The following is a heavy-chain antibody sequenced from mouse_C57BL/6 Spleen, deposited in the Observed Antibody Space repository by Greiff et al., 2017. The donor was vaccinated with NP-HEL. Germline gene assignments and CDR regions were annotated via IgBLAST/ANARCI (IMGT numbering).Heavy chain of an antibody. V-gene: IGHV5-6*02. Sequence: DVKLVESGGDLVKPGGSLKLSCAASGFTFSSYGMSWVRQTPDKRLEWVATISSGGSYTYYPDSVKGRFTISRDNAKNTLYLQMSSLKSEDTAMYYCARHYDVGYYAMDYWGQGTSVTVSS. D-gene: IGHD2-4*01. CDR3: ARHYDVGYYAMDY. CDR1: GFTFSSYG. J-gene: IGHJ4*01. CDR2: ISSGGSYT.